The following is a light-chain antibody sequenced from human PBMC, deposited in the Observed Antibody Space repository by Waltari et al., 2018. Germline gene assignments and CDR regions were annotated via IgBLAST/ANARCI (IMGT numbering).Light chain of an antibody. CDR2: KAS. CDR3: QQYNSYPYT. CDR1: QSMSSW. Sequence: CRASQSMSSWLAWYQQKPGKAPKLLIYKASSLESGVPSRFSGSGSGTEFTLTISSLQPDDFATYYCQQYNSYPYTFGQGTKLEIK. J-gene: IGKJ2*01. V-gene: IGKV1-5*03.